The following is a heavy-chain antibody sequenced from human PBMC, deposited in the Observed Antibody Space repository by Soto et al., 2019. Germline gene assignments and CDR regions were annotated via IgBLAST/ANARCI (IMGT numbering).Heavy chain of an antibody. V-gene: IGHV5-51*01. CDR1: GDSFTSYW. CDR2: IYPGDSDT. D-gene: IGHD3-22*01. J-gene: IGHJ4*02. Sequence: PEEFLKISCKGSGDSFTSYWIGWVRQMPGKDLEWMMIIYPGDSDTRYSPPFQGQVTISADKSSSTAYLQWSSLKASDTAMYYCARHEVTRYYYVNSGYSNHGALYAYRGQRTPDTVSS. CDR3: ARHEVTRYYYVNSGYSNHGALYAY.